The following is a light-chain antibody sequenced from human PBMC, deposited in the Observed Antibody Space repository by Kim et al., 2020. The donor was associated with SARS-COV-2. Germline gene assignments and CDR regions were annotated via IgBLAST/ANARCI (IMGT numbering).Light chain of an antibody. V-gene: IGKV1-5*03. Sequence: CSSVGDRATITCLASQSISSWLAGYQKKPGKAPNLLIYKASTVESGVPSRFSGSGSGTEFTLTISSLQPDDFASYYCQQYNSYPYTFGQGTKLEI. CDR2: KAS. J-gene: IGKJ2*01. CDR1: QSISSW. CDR3: QQYNSYPYT.